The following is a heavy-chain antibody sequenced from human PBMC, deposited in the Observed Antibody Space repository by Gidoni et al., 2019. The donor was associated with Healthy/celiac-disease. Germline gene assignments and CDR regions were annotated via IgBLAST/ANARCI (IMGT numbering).Heavy chain of an antibody. CDR1: GFTFSGHA. CDR3: ARGLSGWYYFDY. D-gene: IGHD6-19*01. J-gene: IGHJ4*02. V-gene: IGHV3-30-3*01. CDR2: ISYDGSNK. Sequence: QVQLVESGGGVVQPGSSLRLSCAASGFTFSGHAMHWVRQAPGKGLEWVAVISYDGSNKYYSDSVKGRFTISRDNSKNTLYLQMNSLRAEDTAVYYCARGLSGWYYFDYWGQGTLVTVSS.